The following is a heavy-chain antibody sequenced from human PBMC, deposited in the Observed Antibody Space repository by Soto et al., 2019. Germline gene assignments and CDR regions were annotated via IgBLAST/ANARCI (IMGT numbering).Heavy chain of an antibody. CDR1: GGSISSYY. CDR2: IYYSGST. D-gene: IGHD6-13*01. CDR3: ARHAAAAAHNWFDP. J-gene: IGHJ5*02. Sequence: ASETLSLXCTVSGGSISSYYWSWIRQPPGKGLEWIGYIYYSGSTNYNPSLKSRVTISVDTSKNQFSLKLSSVTAADTVVYYCARHAAAAAHNWFDPWGQGTLVTVSS. V-gene: IGHV4-59*08.